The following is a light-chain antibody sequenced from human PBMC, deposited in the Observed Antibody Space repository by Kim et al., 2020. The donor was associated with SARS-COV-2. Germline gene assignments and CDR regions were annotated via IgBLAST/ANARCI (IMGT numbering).Light chain of an antibody. CDR3: EQYDIKRT. J-gene: IGKJ1*01. CDR1: QSLSNW. CDR2: DAS. Sequence: SASISASVTITGRASQSLSNWVDWYQQKPGKAPRLQIFDASTLESGVPSRFSGSGSGTEFTLTISSLDPDDFATYYCEQYDIKRTFGQGTKVEIK. V-gene: IGKV1-5*01.